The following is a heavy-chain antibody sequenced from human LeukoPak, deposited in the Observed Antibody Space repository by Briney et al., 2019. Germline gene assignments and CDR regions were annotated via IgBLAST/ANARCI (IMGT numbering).Heavy chain of an antibody. Sequence: SETLSLTCTVPGGSISSYYWSWIRQPPGKGLEWIGYIYYSGSTNYNPSLKSRVTISVDTSKNHFSLKLSSVTAADTAVYYCARGAIFGVALTYYFDYWGQGTLVTVSS. J-gene: IGHJ4*02. CDR3: ARGAIFGVALTYYFDY. CDR2: IYYSGST. V-gene: IGHV4-59*01. CDR1: GGSISSYY. D-gene: IGHD3-3*01.